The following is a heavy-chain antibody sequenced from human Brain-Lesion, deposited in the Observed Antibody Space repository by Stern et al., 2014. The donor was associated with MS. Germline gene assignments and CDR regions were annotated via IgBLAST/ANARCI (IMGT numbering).Heavy chain of an antibody. CDR2: VNNDGRRT. D-gene: IGHD3-10*01. Sequence: VHLVESGGGFVQPGGSLRLSCAASGFTFSNYSMHWVRQAPGKGLVWVSRVNNDGRRTSYADSVKGRFTMSRDNAKNTLYLQMNSLRVEDTAIYYCARGERWFDSWGQGTLVTVSS. CDR3: ARGERWFDS. V-gene: IGHV3-74*02. CDR1: GFTFSNYS. J-gene: IGHJ5*01.